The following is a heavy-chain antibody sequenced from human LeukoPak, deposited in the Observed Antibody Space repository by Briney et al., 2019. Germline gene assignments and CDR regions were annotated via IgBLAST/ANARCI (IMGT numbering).Heavy chain of an antibody. V-gene: IGHV4-59*01. CDR1: GGXISGSH. CDR3: ATLRDGYEFDY. D-gene: IGHD5-24*01. J-gene: IGHJ4*02. CDR2: LYSTGTT. Sequence: PSETLSLTCSVSGGXISGSHCGWIRQPPGKGLEWIMSLYSTGTTEYNASLKSRVTISVDTSKNQFSLKLTSVTAADTAVYYCATLRDGYEFDYWGQGILVTVSS.